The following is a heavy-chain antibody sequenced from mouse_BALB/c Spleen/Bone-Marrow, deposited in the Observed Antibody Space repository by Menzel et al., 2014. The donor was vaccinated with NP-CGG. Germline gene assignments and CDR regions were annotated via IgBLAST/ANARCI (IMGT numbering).Heavy chain of an antibody. CDR1: GYTFTDYN. J-gene: IGHJ3*01. V-gene: IGHV1S29*02. D-gene: IGHD4-1*01. CDR3: ARELGGAY. CDR2: IYRYNGGT. Sequence: EVKLVESGPELVKPGASVKISCKASGYTFTDYNMHWVKQSHGKSLEWIGYIYRYNGGTGYNQKFKSKATLTVDNSSRTAYMELRSLTSEDSAVYYCARELGGAYWGQGTLVTVSA.